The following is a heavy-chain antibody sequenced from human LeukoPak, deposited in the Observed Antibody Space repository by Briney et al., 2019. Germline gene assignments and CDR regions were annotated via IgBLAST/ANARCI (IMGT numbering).Heavy chain of an antibody. V-gene: IGHV1-18*01. CDR2: ISAYNGNT. D-gene: IGHD3-10*01. J-gene: IGHJ5*02. Sequence: ASVKVSCKPSGYTFTSYGISWVRQAPGQGLEWMGWISAYNGNTNYAQKLQGRVTMTTDTSTSTAYMELRSLRSDDTAVYYCARDLYYGSGSWLYAVSYWFDPWGQGTLVTVSS. CDR1: GYTFTSYG. CDR3: ARDLYYGSGSWLYAVSYWFDP.